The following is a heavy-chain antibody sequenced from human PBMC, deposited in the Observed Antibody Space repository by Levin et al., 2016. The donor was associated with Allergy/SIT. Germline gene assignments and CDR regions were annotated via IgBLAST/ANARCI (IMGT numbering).Heavy chain of an antibody. V-gene: IGHV4-39*01. D-gene: IGHD6-19*01. CDR3: ARSLGAVAGGEEYFQH. J-gene: IGHJ1*01. Sequence: IRQPPGKGLEWIGSIYYSGSTYYNPSLKSRVTISVDTSKNQFSLKLSSVTAADTAVYYCARSLGAVAGGEEYFQHWGRGTLVTVSS. CDR2: IYYSGST.